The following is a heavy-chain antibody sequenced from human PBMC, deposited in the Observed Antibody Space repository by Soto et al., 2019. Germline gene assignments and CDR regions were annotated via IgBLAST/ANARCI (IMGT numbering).Heavy chain of an antibody. CDR2: IHHSGNT. D-gene: IGHD3-3*01. CDR3: ATGDDYDFWSGDDY. CDR1: GGSISSDDSY. V-gene: IGHV4-30-4*01. Sequence: QVHLQESGPGLMKPSQTLSLTCTVSGGSISSDDSYWSWIRQPPGKGLEWIGYIHHSGNTYYNPSPKSRLTISIDTPNNQFSLQLRSVTAADTAVYYCATGDDYDFWSGDDYWGQGTLVTVSS. J-gene: IGHJ4*02.